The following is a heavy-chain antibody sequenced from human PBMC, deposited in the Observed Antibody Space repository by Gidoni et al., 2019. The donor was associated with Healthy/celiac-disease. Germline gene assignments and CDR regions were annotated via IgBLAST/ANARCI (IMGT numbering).Heavy chain of an antibody. CDR2: ISGSGGST. J-gene: IGHJ6*03. Sequence: EVQLLESGGGLVQPGGSLRLSCAASGFTFSSYAMSWVRQAPGKGLEWVSAISGSGGSTYYADSVKGRFTISRDNSKNTLYLQMNSLRAEDTAVYYCAKGMFLEVLVVYAKSPYMDVWGKGTTVTVSS. V-gene: IGHV3-23*01. CDR1: GFTFSSYA. CDR3: AKGMFLEVLVVYAKSPYMDV. D-gene: IGHD2-8*02.